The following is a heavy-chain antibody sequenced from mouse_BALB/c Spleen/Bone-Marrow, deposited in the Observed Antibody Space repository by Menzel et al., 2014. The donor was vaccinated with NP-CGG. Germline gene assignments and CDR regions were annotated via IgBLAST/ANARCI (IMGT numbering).Heavy chain of an antibody. V-gene: IGHV14-3*02. CDR3: ARYYYGYYFDY. CDR2: IDPANGNT. CDR1: GSNIKDTY. Sequence: EVQLVESGAEFVKPGASVKLSCTASGSNIKDTYMRWVKQRPEQGLEWIGRIDPANGNTKYDPKFQGKATITADTSSNTAYLQLSSLTSEDTAVYYCARYYYGYYFDYWGQGTTLTVSS. J-gene: IGHJ2*01. D-gene: IGHD1-1*01.